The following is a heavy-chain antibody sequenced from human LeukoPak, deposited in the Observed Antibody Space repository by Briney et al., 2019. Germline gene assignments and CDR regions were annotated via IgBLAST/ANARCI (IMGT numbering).Heavy chain of an antibody. D-gene: IGHD2-2*01. CDR3: VKEHCSSTSCFYFDY. V-gene: IGHV3-64D*06. CDR1: GFTFSNFG. Sequence: GGSLRLFCSASGFTFSNFGMHWVRQAPGKGLEYVSAISGNGGSTHYADSVKGRFAISRDNSKNTLYLQMTSLKAEDTAVYYCVKEHCSSTSCFYFDYWGQGTLVTVSS. J-gene: IGHJ4*02. CDR2: ISGNGGST.